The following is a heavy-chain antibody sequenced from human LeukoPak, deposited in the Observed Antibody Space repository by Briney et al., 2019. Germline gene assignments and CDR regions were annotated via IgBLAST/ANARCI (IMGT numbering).Heavy chain of an antibody. CDR3: ARGIPMANLAFDY. CDR1: GGSISSHY. J-gene: IGHJ4*02. V-gene: IGHV4-59*11. D-gene: IGHD3-10*01. CDR2: IYYGGST. Sequence: SETPSLTCTVSGGSISSHYWSWIRQPPGKGLAWIGYIYYGGSTNYNPSLESRVSISLDTSKNQFSLKLRSVTAADTAVYYCARGIPMANLAFDYWGQGTLVTVSS.